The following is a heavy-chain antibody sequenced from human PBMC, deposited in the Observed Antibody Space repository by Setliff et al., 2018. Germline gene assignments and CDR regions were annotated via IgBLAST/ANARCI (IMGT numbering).Heavy chain of an antibody. CDR1: GGSINSRIYY. J-gene: IGHJ6*03. CDR3: ARMSGFLYLDV. Sequence: SETLSLTCTVSGGSINSRIYYWSWIRQSAGKGLEWIGHIYTSWSTVYNPSLKSRVTMSVDTSKNQFSLELTSVTAADTAVYYCARMSGFLYLDVWGNGTTVTVSS. D-gene: IGHD3-3*01. CDR2: IYTSWST. V-gene: IGHV4-61*09.